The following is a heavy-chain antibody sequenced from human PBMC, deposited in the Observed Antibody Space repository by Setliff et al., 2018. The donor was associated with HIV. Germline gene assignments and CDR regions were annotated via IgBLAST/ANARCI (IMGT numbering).Heavy chain of an antibody. V-gene: IGHV1-46*01. CDR1: GFTLTSWF. CDR2: INPSAGST. CDR3: ARDLFTVPSREGYDY. D-gene: IGHD1-26*01. J-gene: IGHJ4*02. Sequence: ASVKVSCKASGFTLTSWFLHWVRQAPGQGPEWMGIINPSAGSTSYAQKFQGRVNMTSDTSTSTVYMGLSSLKSDDTAVYYCARDLFTVPSREGYDYWGQGTLVTVSS.